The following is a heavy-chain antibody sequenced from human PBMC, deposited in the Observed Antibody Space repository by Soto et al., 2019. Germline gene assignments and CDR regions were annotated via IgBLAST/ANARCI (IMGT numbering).Heavy chain of an antibody. V-gene: IGHV3-23*01. CDR2: ISGSGGST. D-gene: IGHD4-17*01. CDR3: AKLRTTVTSNAFDI. J-gene: IGHJ3*02. CDR1: GFTFSSYA. Sequence: EVQLLESGGGLVQPGGSLRLSCAASGFTFSSYAMSWVRQAPGKGLEWASAISGSGGSTYYAAPVQGRSTISRENSKKTLYLQMNSLRAEDTAVYYCAKLRTTVTSNAFDIWGQGTMVTVSS.